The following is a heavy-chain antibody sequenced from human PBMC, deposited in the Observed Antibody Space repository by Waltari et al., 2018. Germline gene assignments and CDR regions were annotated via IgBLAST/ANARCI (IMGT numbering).Heavy chain of an antibody. CDR3: ARVTSEFRSPYFYFDL. CDR2: IYYSGDT. V-gene: IGHV4-39*07. J-gene: IGHJ2*01. CDR1: GDSIISTYYY. Sequence: QLQLQESGPGLVKPSETLSLTCSVSGDSIISTYYYWGWIRQPPGKGLEWIGSIYYSGDTFYSPSLSSRVTISVDTSKNQFSLKLTPVTAADTALYYCARVTSEFRSPYFYFDLWGRGTLVTVSA.